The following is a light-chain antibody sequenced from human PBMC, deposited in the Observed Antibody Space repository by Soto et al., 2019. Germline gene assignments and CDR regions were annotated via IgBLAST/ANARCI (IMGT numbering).Light chain of an antibody. V-gene: IGLV2-23*01. Sequence: QSALTQPASVSGSPGQSITISCTGTSSDVGSYNLVSWYQQHPGKAPKLMIYEGSKRPSGVSNRCSGSKSGNTASLTISGLQAEDEADYYCCSYAGSSTHVFGTGTKLTVL. CDR3: CSYAGSSTHV. J-gene: IGLJ1*01. CDR2: EGS. CDR1: SSDVGSYNL.